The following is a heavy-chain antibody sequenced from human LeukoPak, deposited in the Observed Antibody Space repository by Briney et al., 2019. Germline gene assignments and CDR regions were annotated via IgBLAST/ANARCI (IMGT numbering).Heavy chain of an antibody. CDR1: GITFSTYT. V-gene: IGHV3-21*01. D-gene: IGHD3-3*01. J-gene: IGHJ4*02. CDR2: ISSDSLYT. Sequence: GGSLRLSCAVSGITFSTYTMNWVRQAPGKGLQWLLSISSDSLYTYSTDSLRGQFTIFRDNVKNILFLQMNSLRAEDTAVYYCVTGGASNGHNFFGRHWGPGTQVTVSA. CDR3: VTGGASNGHNFFGRH.